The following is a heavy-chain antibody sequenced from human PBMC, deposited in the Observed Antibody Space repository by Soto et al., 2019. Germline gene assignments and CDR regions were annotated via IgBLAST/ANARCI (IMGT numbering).Heavy chain of an antibody. D-gene: IGHD3-3*01. V-gene: IGHV4-39*01. CDR3: ARRRYDRWSGKMHYDGGLLCDP. CDR1: GGSISSSSYY. J-gene: IGHJ5*02. CDR2: IYYSGST. Sequence: SETLSLTCTVSGGSISSSSYYWGWIRQPPGKGLEWIGSIYYSGSTYYNPSLKSRVTISVDTSKNQFSLKLSSVTAADTAVYYCARRRYDRWSGKMHYDGGLLCDPWGHGTLVTVSS.